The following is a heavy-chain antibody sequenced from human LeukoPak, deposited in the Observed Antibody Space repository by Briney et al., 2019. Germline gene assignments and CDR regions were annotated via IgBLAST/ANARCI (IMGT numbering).Heavy chain of an antibody. D-gene: IGHD3-22*01. V-gene: IGHV3-30-3*01. CDR3: ARDPYYYDSSGYYHGGYYFDY. J-gene: IGHJ4*02. CDR2: ISYDGSNK. Sequence: PVRSLRLSCAASGFTFSSYAMHWVRQAPGKGLEWVAVISYDGSNKYYADSVKGRFTISRDNSKNTLYLQMNSLRAEDTAVYYCARDPYYYDSSGYYHGGYYFDYWGQGTLVTVSS. CDR1: GFTFSSYA.